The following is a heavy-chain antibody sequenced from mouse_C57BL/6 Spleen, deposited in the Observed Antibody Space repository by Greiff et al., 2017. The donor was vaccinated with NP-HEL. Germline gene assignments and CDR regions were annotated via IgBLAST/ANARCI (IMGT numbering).Heavy chain of an antibody. D-gene: IGHD1-1*01. Sequence: VQLQQSGAELVKPGASVKMSCKASGYTFTSYWITWVKQRPGQGLEWIGDIYPGSGSTNYNEKFKSKATLTVDTSSSTAYMQLSSLASEDSAVYYCARGGTTELLAYWGQGTTLTVSS. V-gene: IGHV1-55*01. CDR1: GYTFTSYW. CDR3: ARGGTTELLAY. J-gene: IGHJ2*01. CDR2: IYPGSGST.